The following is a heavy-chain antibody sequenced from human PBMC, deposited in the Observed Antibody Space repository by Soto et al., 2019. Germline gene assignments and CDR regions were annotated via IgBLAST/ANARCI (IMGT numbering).Heavy chain of an antibody. D-gene: IGHD3-3*01. CDR3: ARGPRNRSGYYNYYYYYMDV. CDR1: GGSFRGYY. V-gene: IGHV4-34*01. J-gene: IGHJ6*03. CDR2: INHSGST. Sequence: SETPSLTCTVYGGSFRGYYWSWIRQPPGKGLEWIGEINHSGSTNYNPSLKSRVTISVDTSKNQFSLKLSSVTAADTAVYYCARGPRNRSGYYNYYYYYMDVWGKGTTVT.